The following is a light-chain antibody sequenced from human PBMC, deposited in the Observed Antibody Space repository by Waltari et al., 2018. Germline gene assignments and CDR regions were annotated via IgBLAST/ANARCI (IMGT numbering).Light chain of an antibody. V-gene: IGKV1-39*01. CDR2: AAS. CDR3: QQIYSAPRM. CDR1: QYINNY. Sequence: DIQMTPSPSSLSASVGDRVLITCRARQYINNYLNWSQQKTGKAPYLLIYAASTLHVGVPSRFSGSGSGTEFTLTISGIQPEDFAAYYCQQIYSAPRMFGQGTKVEVK. J-gene: IGKJ1*01.